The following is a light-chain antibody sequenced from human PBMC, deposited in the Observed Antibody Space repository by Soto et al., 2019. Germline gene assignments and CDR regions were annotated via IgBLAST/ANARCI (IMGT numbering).Light chain of an antibody. V-gene: IGKV1-5*03. J-gene: IGKJ2*01. CDR1: QSISSW. CDR3: QQYNSYSYT. CDR2: KAS. Sequence: STLSASVGDRVTITCRASQSISSWLAWYQQKPGKAPKLLIYKASSLESGVPSRFSGSGSGTEFTLTISSLQPDDFATYYCQQYNSYSYTFGQGTKVDI.